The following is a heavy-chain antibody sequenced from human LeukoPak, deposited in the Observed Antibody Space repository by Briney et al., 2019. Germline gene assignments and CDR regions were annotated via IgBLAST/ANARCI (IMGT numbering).Heavy chain of an antibody. J-gene: IGHJ4*02. D-gene: IGHD6-13*01. Sequence: GGSLRLSCAASGFTFSSYAMSWVRQAPGKGLEWVSAISGSGGSTYYADSVKGRFTISRDNSKNTLYLQMNSLRAEDTAVYYCAKIRAYSSSWYDPHSRYYFDYWGQGTLVTVSS. CDR3: AKIRAYSSSWYDPHSRYYFDY. V-gene: IGHV3-23*01. CDR2: ISGSGGST. CDR1: GFTFSSYA.